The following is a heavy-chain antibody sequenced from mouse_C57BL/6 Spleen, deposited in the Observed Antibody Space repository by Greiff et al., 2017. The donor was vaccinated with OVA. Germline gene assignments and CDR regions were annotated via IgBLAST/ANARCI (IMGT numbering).Heavy chain of an antibody. J-gene: IGHJ2*01. V-gene: IGHV1-64*01. Sequence: QVQLQQPGAELVKPGAPVKLSCKASGYTFTSYWMHWVKQRPGHGLEWIGMIPPSSGRTNYHEKFKGKATLTVDKSSSTAYIQLRSLTSEDSAVYDCARGRGITTVVDLYWGQGTTLTVSS. CDR2: IPPSSGRT. CDR1: GYTFTSYW. D-gene: IGHD1-1*01. CDR3: ARGRGITTVVDLY.